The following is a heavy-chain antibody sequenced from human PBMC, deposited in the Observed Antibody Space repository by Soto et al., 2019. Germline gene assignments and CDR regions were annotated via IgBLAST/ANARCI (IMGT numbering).Heavy chain of an antibody. V-gene: IGHV3-74*01. J-gene: IGHJ6*02. D-gene: IGHD3-3*01. Sequence: EVQLVESGGGLVQPGGSLRLSCAASGFTFSTYWMHWVRQAPGKGLVWVSRINSDGSSTRYADSVKGRFTISRESAKNTLYLQMNSLRAEDTAVYYCARDGDYYYAMDVWGQGTTVTVSS. CDR1: GFTFSTYW. CDR2: INSDGSST. CDR3: ARDGDYYYAMDV.